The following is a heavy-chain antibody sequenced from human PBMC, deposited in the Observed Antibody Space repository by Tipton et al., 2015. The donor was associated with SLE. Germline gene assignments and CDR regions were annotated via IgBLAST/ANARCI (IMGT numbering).Heavy chain of an antibody. D-gene: IGHD1-26*01. V-gene: IGHV4-39*07. Sequence: LRLSCTVSGGSISSSSYYWGWIRQPPGKGLEWIGSIYYSGSTYYNPSLKSRVTISVDTSKNQFSLKLSSVTAADTAVYYCARGLFGGSYDYWGQGTLVTVSS. J-gene: IGHJ4*02. CDR3: ARGLFGGSYDY. CDR2: IYYSGST. CDR1: GGSISSSSYY.